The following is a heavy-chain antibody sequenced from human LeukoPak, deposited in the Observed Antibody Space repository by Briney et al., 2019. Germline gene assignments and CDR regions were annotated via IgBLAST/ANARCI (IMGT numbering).Heavy chain of an antibody. CDR3: ARGLTGVDY. D-gene: IGHD7-27*01. Sequence: SETLSLTCTVSGGSISSYYWSWIRQPPGKGLEWIGYIYYSGSTNYNPSLKSRVTISVDTSKNQFSLKLSSVTVADTAVYYCARGLTGVDYWGQGTLVTVSS. V-gene: IGHV4-59*01. CDR1: GGSISSYY. CDR2: IYYSGST. J-gene: IGHJ4*02.